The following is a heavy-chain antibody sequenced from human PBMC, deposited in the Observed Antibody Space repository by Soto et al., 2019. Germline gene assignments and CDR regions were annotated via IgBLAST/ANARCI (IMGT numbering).Heavy chain of an antibody. CDR3: ARQDMVSYYFDS. J-gene: IGHJ4*02. CDR2: IWYDGSYK. CDR1: GFTFSNHG. Sequence: SGGSLRLSCAASGFTFSNHGMHWVRQAPGKGLEWVAVIWYDGSYKYYADSVKGRFTISRDNSKNTLYLQMNSLRAEDTALYYCARQDMVSYYFDSWGQGTLVTVSS. V-gene: IGHV3-33*01. D-gene: IGHD2-8*01.